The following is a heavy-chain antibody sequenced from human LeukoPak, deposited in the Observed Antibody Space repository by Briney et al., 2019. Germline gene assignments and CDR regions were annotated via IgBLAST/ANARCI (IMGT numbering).Heavy chain of an antibody. CDR2: IASDGSST. CDR3: ARVRSGYDY. Sequence: GGSLRLSCAASGFTFSSYWVNWVRQAPGKGLVWVSRIASDGSSTTYADSVKGRFSISRDNAKNTLYLQMNSLRVEDTAVYYCARVRSGYDYWGQGILVTVSS. CDR1: GFTFSSYW. D-gene: IGHD1-26*01. J-gene: IGHJ4*02. V-gene: IGHV3-74*01.